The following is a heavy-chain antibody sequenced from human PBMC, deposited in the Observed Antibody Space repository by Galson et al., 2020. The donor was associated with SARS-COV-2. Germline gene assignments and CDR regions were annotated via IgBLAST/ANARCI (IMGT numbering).Heavy chain of an antibody. D-gene: IGHD2-21*01. Sequence: QAGGSLRLSCLASGFTFNNYGMHWVRQAPGKGLEWVAAISYEGSKNSYADSVDGRFTISKDHLKSTVYLQTNSLRPDDTALYFCAKASAILWFGQFRADAFDVWGQGTLVTVSS. V-gene: IGHV3-30*18. CDR2: ISYEGSKN. CDR3: AKASAILWFGQFRADAFDV. CDR1: GFTFNNYG. J-gene: IGHJ3*01.